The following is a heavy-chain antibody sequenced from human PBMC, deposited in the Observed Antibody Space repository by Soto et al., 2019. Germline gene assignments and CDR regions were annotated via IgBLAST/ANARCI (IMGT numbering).Heavy chain of an antibody. D-gene: IGHD5-18*01. CDR1: GYTFTSYG. Sequence: ASVKVSCKASGYTFTSYGISWVRQAPGQGLEWMGWISAYNGNTNYAQKLQGRVTMTTDTSTSTAYMELRSLRSDDTAVYYCARDFPHSPYTAIRVNTFDYWGQGTLVTVSS. CDR3: ARDFPHSPYTAIRVNTFDY. J-gene: IGHJ4*02. V-gene: IGHV1-18*01. CDR2: ISAYNGNT.